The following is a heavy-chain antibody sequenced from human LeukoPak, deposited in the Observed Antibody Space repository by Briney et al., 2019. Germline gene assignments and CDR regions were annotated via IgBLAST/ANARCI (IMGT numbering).Heavy chain of an antibody. V-gene: IGHV1-46*01. Sequence: ASVNVSCKASGYTFTSYYMHWVRQAPGQGLEWMGIINPSGGSTSYAQKFQGRVAMTRDTSTSTVYMELSSLRSEDTAVYYCARDILRSYSGYDRTLPDYWGQGTLVTVSS. CDR1: GYTFTSYY. CDR3: ARDILRSYSGYDRTLPDY. CDR2: INPSGGST. D-gene: IGHD5-12*01. J-gene: IGHJ4*02.